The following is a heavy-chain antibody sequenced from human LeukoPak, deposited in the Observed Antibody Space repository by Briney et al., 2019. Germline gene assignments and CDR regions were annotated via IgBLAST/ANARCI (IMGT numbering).Heavy chain of an antibody. CDR1: GYTLTELS. Sequence: RSSEKVSCKVSGYTLTELSMHWVRQPPGKGVEWMGGFDPEDGETIYAQKFQGTVTMTEDTSTDTAYMELSSLRSEDTAVYYCATGIAARAWFAGWGQGTLVTVSS. D-gene: IGHD6-6*01. CDR3: ATGIAARAWFAG. V-gene: IGHV1-24*01. J-gene: IGHJ4*02. CDR2: FDPEDGET.